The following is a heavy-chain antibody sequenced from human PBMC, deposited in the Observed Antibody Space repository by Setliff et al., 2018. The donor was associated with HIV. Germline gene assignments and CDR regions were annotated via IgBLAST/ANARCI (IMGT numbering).Heavy chain of an antibody. CDR2: IYYTGST. CDR1: GGSISSVSYY. Sequence: NPSETLSLTCTVSGGSISSVSYYWGWIRQPPGKGLEWIGNIYYTGSTYYNPSLRSRVTISVDTSKNQFSLKLSSVTAADTAVYYCARYAYLHGYNWFDPWGHGTLVTVSS. CDR3: ARYAYLHGYNWFDP. J-gene: IGHJ5*02. V-gene: IGHV4-39*01.